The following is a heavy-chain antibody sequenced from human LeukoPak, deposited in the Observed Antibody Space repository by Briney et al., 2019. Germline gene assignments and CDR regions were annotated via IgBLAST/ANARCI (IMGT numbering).Heavy chain of an antibody. Sequence: GGSLRLSRAASGFTVSSNYMSWVRQAPGKGLEWVSVIYSGGSTYYADSVKGRFTISRDNSKNTLYLQMNSVRAEDTAVYYCASRPDYGEDYWGQGTLVTVSS. J-gene: IGHJ4*02. V-gene: IGHV3-66*01. D-gene: IGHD4-17*01. CDR3: ASRPDYGEDY. CDR2: IYSGGST. CDR1: GFTVSSNY.